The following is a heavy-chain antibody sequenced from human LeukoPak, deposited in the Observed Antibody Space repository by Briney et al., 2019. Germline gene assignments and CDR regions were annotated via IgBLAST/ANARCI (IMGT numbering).Heavy chain of an antibody. CDR1: GGSFSGYY. Sequence: SETLSLTCAVYGGSFSGYYWSWIRQPPGKGLEWIGEINHGGSTNYNPSLKSRVTISVDTSKNQFSLKLSSVTAADTAVYYCARGDTAMVTQGVREIDYWGQGTLVTVSS. V-gene: IGHV4-34*01. J-gene: IGHJ4*02. CDR3: ARGDTAMVTQGVREIDY. D-gene: IGHD5-18*01. CDR2: INHGGST.